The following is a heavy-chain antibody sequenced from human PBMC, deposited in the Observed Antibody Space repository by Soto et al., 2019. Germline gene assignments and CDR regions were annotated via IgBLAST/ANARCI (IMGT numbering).Heavy chain of an antibody. Sequence: SVKVSCKASGFTVSDSAVQWVRQARGQHLEWILYIVVGNGNTNFAQRFQERVTVSSDTSTSTAYMELRSLRSDDTPVYYCARDWVAYSYGPVPFGYWGQGTLVTVSS. V-gene: IGHV1-58*01. D-gene: IGHD5-18*01. CDR1: GFTVSDSA. J-gene: IGHJ4*02. CDR2: IVVGNGNT. CDR3: ARDWVAYSYGPVPFGY.